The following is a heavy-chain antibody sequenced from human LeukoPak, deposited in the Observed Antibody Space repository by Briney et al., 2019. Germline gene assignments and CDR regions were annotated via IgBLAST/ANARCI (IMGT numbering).Heavy chain of an antibody. CDR2: INSDGSST. Sequence: QPGGSLRLSCAASGFTFSSYWMHWVRQAPGKGLVWVSRINSDGSSTSYADSVKGRFTISRDNAKNTLYLQMNSLRAEDTDVYYCAREEMVYAIIDYWGQGTLVTVSS. J-gene: IGHJ4*02. CDR1: GFTFSSYW. D-gene: IGHD2-8*01. V-gene: IGHV3-74*01. CDR3: AREEMVYAIIDY.